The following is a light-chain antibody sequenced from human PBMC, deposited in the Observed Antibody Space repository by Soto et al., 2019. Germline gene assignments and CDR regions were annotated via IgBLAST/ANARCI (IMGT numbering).Light chain of an antibody. Sequence: QSALTQHRSVSGSPGQSVTISCTGTSSDVGAYNYVSWHQQHPGKAPKLVIYDVTQRPSGVPDRFSASKSGITASLTISGLQAEDEADYYCCSYAAGDSFKFGGGTKLTVL. CDR1: SSDVGAYNY. CDR2: DVT. V-gene: IGLV2-11*01. J-gene: IGLJ2*01. CDR3: CSYAAGDSFK.